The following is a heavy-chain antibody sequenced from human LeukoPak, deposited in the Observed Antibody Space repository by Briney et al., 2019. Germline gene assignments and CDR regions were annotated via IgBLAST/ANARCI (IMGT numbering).Heavy chain of an antibody. CDR3: ARDHSSSWSPSDY. J-gene: IGHJ4*02. CDR1: GFTFTTYS. CDR2: ISSSTRYI. Sequence: GGSLRLSCAASGFTFTTYSMNWVRQAPGKGLEWVSSISSSTRYIYYADSVKGRFTISRDNARSSVFLQMNGLRAEDTAVYYCARDHSSSWSPSDYWGQGTLVTVSS. V-gene: IGHV3-21*01. D-gene: IGHD6-13*01.